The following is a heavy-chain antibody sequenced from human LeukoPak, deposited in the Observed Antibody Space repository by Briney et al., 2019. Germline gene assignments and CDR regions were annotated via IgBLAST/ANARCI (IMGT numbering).Heavy chain of an antibody. V-gene: IGHV1-18*01. D-gene: IGHD2-21*02. CDR3: ASSNLAYCGGDCLLAFDI. CDR2: ISAYNGNT. Sequence: ASVKVSCKASGYTFTSYGISWVRQAPGQGLEWMGWISAYNGNTNYAQKLQGGVTMTTDTSTSTAYMELRSLRSDDTAVYYCASSNLAYCGGDCLLAFDIWGQGTMVTVSS. J-gene: IGHJ3*02. CDR1: GYTFTSYG.